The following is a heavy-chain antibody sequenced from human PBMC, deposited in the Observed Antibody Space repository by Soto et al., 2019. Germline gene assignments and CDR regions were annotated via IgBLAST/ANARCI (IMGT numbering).Heavy chain of an antibody. CDR3: ARWVGCTNGLCYVSYYYYGMDV. CDR1: GYTFTSYV. Sequence: ASVKVSCKASGYTFTSYVISWVRQAPGQGLEWMGWISAYNGNTNYAQKLQGRVTMTTDTSTSTAYMELRSLRSDDTAVYYCARWVGCTNGLCYVSYYYYGMDVWGQGTTVTVSS. J-gene: IGHJ6*02. CDR2: ISAYNGNT. V-gene: IGHV1-18*01. D-gene: IGHD2-8*01.